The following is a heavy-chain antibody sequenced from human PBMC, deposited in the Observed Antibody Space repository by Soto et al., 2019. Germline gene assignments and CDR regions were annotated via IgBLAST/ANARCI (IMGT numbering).Heavy chain of an antibody. CDR2: IWYDGSNK. CDR1: GFTFSSYG. CDR3: ARSRGYGDYYYDGMDV. J-gene: IGHJ6*02. D-gene: IGHD4-17*01. Sequence: QVQLVESGGGVVQPGRSLRLSCAASGFTFSSYGMHWVRQAPGKGLEWVAVIWYDGSNKYYADSVKGRFTISRDNSKNTLYLQMNSLRAEDTAVYYCARSRGYGDYYYDGMDVWGQGTTVTVSS. V-gene: IGHV3-33*01.